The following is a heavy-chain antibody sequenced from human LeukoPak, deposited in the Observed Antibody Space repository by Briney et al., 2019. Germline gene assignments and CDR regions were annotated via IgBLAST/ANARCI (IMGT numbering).Heavy chain of an antibody. CDR3: VRGVNYEMRRPPSLFFDS. Sequence: GGSLRLSCAASGYPFSTYGIRWVRQAPGKGLEWVGVMSNDGRTQNYATAVKGRFTISTDNSKTTVYLQMASLRPEDTAVYYCVRGVNYEMRRPPSLFFDSWGQGTLVTVSS. J-gene: IGHJ4*02. CDR1: GYPFSTYG. V-gene: IGHV3-30*03. CDR2: MSNDGRTQ. D-gene: IGHD3-22*01.